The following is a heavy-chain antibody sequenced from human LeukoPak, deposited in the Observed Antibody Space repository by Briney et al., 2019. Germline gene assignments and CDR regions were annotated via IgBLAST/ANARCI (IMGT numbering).Heavy chain of an antibody. D-gene: IGHD3-10*01. Sequence: GGSLRLSCAASGFTFSSYGMHWVRQVPGKGLEWVAFIRYDGSNKYYADSVKGRFTISRDNSKDTLYLQMNSLRAEDTAVYYCAKSIITMVRGANLDYWGQGTLVTVSS. CDR2: IRYDGSNK. J-gene: IGHJ4*02. CDR1: GFTFSSYG. CDR3: AKSIITMVRGANLDY. V-gene: IGHV3-30*02.